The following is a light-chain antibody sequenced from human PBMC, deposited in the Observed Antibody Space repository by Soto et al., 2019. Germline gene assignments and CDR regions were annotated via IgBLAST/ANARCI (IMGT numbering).Light chain of an antibody. Sequence: QSVLTQPPSVSGAPGQRVTISCTGSSSNIGAGYDVHWYQQLPGTAPKLLIYGNSNRPSGVPDRFSGSTSGNAASLAITGRQAADEADYYRESYDSSLSGYVFGTGTKVTVL. J-gene: IGLJ1*01. CDR2: GNS. CDR3: ESYDSSLSGYV. V-gene: IGLV1-40*01. CDR1: SSNIGAGYD.